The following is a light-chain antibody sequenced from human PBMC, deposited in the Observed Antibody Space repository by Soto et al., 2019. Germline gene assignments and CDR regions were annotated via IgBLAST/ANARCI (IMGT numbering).Light chain of an antibody. V-gene: IGLV4-69*01. J-gene: IGLJ3*02. CDR3: QTWGTGIRV. CDR1: SGHSSYA. CDR2: LNSDGSH. Sequence: QLVLTQSPSASASLGASVKLTCTLSSGHSSYAIAWHQQQPEKGPRYLMKLNSDGSHSKGDGIPDRFSGSSSGAERYLTISSLQSEDEADYYCQTWGTGIRVFGGGTKLDRP.